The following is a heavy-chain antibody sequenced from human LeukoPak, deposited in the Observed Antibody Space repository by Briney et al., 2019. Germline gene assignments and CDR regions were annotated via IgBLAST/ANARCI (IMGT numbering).Heavy chain of an antibody. Sequence: AGGSLRLSCAASGFTFSSYAMHWVRQAPGKGLEWVAVISYDGSNKYYADSVKGRFTISRDNSKNTLYLQMNSLRAEDTAVYYCARTDTYWNDLDYWGQGTLVTVSS. V-gene: IGHV3-30-3*01. CDR1: GFTFSSYA. CDR3: ARTDTYWNDLDY. D-gene: IGHD1-1*01. CDR2: ISYDGSNK. J-gene: IGHJ4*02.